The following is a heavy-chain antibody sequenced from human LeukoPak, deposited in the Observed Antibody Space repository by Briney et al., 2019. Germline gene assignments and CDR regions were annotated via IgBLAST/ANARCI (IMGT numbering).Heavy chain of an antibody. CDR1: GGSFSGYY. Sequence: SETLSLTCAVYGGSFSGYYWSWIRQPPGKGLEWIGEINHSGSTNYNPSLKSRVTISVDTSKNQFSLKLSSVTAADTAVYYCARPMTPWPPRYGSGSSNAFDIWGLGTMVTVSS. CDR2: INHSGST. D-gene: IGHD3-10*01. J-gene: IGHJ3*02. CDR3: ARPMTPWPPRYGSGSSNAFDI. V-gene: IGHV4-34*01.